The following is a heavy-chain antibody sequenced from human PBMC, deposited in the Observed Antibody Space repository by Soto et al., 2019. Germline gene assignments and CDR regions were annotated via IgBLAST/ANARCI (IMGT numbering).Heavy chain of an antibody. D-gene: IGHD1-26*01. V-gene: IGHV3-30*04. CDR2: ISYDGSNK. Sequence: GGSLRLSCAASGFTFSSYAMHWVRQAPGKGLEWVAVISYDGSNKYYADSVKGRFTISRDNSKNTLYLQMNSLRAEDTAVYYCARMSGSGKDSYWFDPWGQGTLVTVSS. CDR1: GFTFSSYA. CDR3: ARMSGSGKDSYWFDP. J-gene: IGHJ5*02.